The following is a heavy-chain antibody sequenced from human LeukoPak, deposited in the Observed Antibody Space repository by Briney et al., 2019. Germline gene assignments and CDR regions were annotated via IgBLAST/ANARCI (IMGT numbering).Heavy chain of an antibody. J-gene: IGHJ4*02. Sequence: ASVKVSCKASGYTFSGYYIHWVRQAPGQGLEWMGWISSSTGGTNYAQKFQGRVIMTRDTSIATAYMELRRLRSDDTAVYFCASPKYGDFYFDYWGQGTRVIVYS. CDR2: ISSSTGGT. CDR3: ASPKYGDFYFDY. D-gene: IGHD2-21*02. V-gene: IGHV1-2*02. CDR1: GYTFSGYY.